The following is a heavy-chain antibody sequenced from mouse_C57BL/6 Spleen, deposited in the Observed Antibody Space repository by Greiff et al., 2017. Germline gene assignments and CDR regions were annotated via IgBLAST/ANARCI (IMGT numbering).Heavy chain of an antibody. CDR3: ARDRRGNYYAMDY. CDR1: GFTFSDYY. CDR2: INYDGSST. Sequence: DVQLVESEGGLVQPGSSMKLSCTASGFTFSDYYMAWVRQVPEKGLEWVANINYDGSSTYYLDSLKSRFIISRDNAKNILYLQMSSLKSEDTATYYCARDRRGNYYAMDYWGQGTSVTVSS. J-gene: IGHJ4*01. V-gene: IGHV5-16*01. D-gene: IGHD2-1*01.